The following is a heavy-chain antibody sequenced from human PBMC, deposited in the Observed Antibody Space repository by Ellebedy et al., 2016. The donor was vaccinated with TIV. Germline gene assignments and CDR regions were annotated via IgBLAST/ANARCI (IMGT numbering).Heavy chain of an antibody. CDR3: ARDSYDSSGYYLPFDY. CDR2: ISSSSSTI. D-gene: IGHD3-22*01. CDR1: GFTFSSYS. Sequence: GESLKISCAASGFTFSSYSMNWVRQAPGKGLEWVSYISSSSSTIYYADSVKGRFTISRDNAKNSLYLQMNSLRAEDTAVYYCARDSYDSSGYYLPFDYWGQGTLVTVSS. J-gene: IGHJ4*02. V-gene: IGHV3-48*01.